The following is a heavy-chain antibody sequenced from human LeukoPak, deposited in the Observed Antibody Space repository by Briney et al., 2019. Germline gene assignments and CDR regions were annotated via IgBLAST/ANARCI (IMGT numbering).Heavy chain of an antibody. D-gene: IGHD3-22*01. J-gene: IGHJ4*02. V-gene: IGHV5-51*01. Sequence: GESLKISCEASGYTFTNYWIGWVRQMPGKGLEWMGIIYPDDSDTKYSPSFQGQVTISADKSVSTAYLQWSSLKAADTAMYYCARSRDSSGYYYLIWGQGTLVTVSS. CDR2: IYPDDSDT. CDR1: GYTFTNYW. CDR3: ARSRDSSGYYYLI.